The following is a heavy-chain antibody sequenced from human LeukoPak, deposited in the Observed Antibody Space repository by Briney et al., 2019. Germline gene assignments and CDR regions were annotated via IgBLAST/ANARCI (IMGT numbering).Heavy chain of an antibody. CDR1: GLIFSKYG. D-gene: IGHD2-21*01. V-gene: IGHV3-30*02. J-gene: IGHJ1*01. Sequence: GGSLRLSCAASGLIFSKYGMHWVRQTPGKGLEWVASLEYDGTSNYLDSVKGRFTISRDNSESTLYLQMNSLQVEDTAIYYCAKRGFRAPSGDDVLESLHLWGQGTLVTVSS. CDR2: LEYDGTS. CDR3: AKRGFRAPSGDDVLESLHL.